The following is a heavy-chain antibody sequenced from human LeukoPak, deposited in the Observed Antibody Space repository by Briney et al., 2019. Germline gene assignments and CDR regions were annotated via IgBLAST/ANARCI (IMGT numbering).Heavy chain of an antibody. CDR2: IKQDGREK. CDR1: GFTFSSYW. Sequence: GGSLRLSCGASGFTFSSYWMSWVRQAPGKGLEWVANIKQDGREKYYVDSVKGRFTISRDNAKNSLYLQMNSLRAEDTAVYYCAKDYSKTSYYGSGTYYRPNWFDPWGQGTLVTVSS. D-gene: IGHD3-10*01. V-gene: IGHV3-7*01. J-gene: IGHJ5*02. CDR3: AKDYSKTSYYGSGTYYRPNWFDP.